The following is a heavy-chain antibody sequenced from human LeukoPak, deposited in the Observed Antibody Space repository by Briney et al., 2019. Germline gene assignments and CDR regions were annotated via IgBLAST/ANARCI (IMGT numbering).Heavy chain of an antibody. CDR2: INSDGINT. J-gene: IGHJ4*02. V-gene: IGHV3-74*01. CDR3: ARDRDNYDFWSGLTSYYFDY. Sequence: GGSLRLSCAASGFTFSNYWMHWVRQAPGKGLVWVSRINSDGINTSYADSVKGRFTISRDNAKNTLNLQMNSLRAEDTAVYYCARDRDNYDFWSGLTSYYFDYWGQGTLVTVSS. CDR1: GFTFSNYW. D-gene: IGHD3-3*01.